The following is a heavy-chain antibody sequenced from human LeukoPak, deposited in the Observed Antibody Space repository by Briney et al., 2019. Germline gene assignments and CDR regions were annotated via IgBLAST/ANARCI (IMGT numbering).Heavy chain of an antibody. Sequence: EASVKVSCKASGYTLTSYYMHWVRQAPGQGLEWMGWINPNSGGTNYAQRFQGRVTMTRDTSISTAYMELSRLRSDDTAAYYCAREEPVAATGPDYWGQGTLVTVSS. J-gene: IGHJ4*02. CDR1: GYTLTSYY. D-gene: IGHD6-19*01. CDR3: AREEPVAATGPDY. V-gene: IGHV1-2*02. CDR2: INPNSGGT.